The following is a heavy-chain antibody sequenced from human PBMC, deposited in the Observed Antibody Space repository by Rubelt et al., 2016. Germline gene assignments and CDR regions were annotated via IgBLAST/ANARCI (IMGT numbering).Heavy chain of an antibody. CDR2: ISGSGGST. J-gene: IGHJ4*02. D-gene: IGHD4-23*01. CDR3: AKDIYGGNSEAEDD. V-gene: IGHV3-23*01. CDR1: GFTFSSYA. Sequence: AASGFTFSSYAMSWVRQAPGKGLEWVSAISGSGGSTYYADSVKGRFTISRDNSKNTLYLQMNSLRAEDTAVYYCAKDIYGGNSEAEDDWGQGTLVTVSS.